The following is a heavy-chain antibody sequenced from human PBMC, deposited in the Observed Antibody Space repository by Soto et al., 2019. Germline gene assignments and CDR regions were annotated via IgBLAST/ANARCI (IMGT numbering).Heavy chain of an antibody. CDR3: AKGSYSSSWYDLVYYYYGMDV. CDR1: GFTFSSCA. Sequence: GSLRLSCAASGFTFSSCAMSWVRQAPWKGLEWVSAISGSGGSTYYADSVKGRFTISRDNSKNTLYLQMNSLRAEDTAVYYCAKGSYSSSWYDLVYYYYGMDVWGQGTTVTVS. CDR2: ISGSGGST. J-gene: IGHJ6*02. V-gene: IGHV3-23*01. D-gene: IGHD6-13*01.